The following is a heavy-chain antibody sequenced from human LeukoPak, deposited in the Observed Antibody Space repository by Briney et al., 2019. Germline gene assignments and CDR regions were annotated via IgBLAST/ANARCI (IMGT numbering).Heavy chain of an antibody. D-gene: IGHD2-15*01. V-gene: IGHV3-7*01. CDR1: GFTLSRNW. CDR3: AKGYCSGGDCFYFDV. CDR2: INQDGSQK. Sequence: GGSLRLSCVASGFTLSRNWMSWVRQAPGKGLEWVAKINQDGSQKYFVDSVKGRFAISRDNARNSLYLQMNSVRAEDTAVYYCAKGYCSGGDCFYFDVWGQGTVVTVSS. J-gene: IGHJ4*02.